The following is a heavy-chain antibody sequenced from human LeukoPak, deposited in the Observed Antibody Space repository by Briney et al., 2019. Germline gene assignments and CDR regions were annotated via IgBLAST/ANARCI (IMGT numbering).Heavy chain of an antibody. CDR3: ARHDKNGGHKDFYY. CDR2: IYSSGST. V-gene: IGHV4-59*08. CDR1: GGSISSYY. J-gene: IGHJ4*02. D-gene: IGHD4-23*01. Sequence: SETLSLTCTVSGGSISSYYWSWIRQPPGKGLEWIGYIYSSGSTNYNPSLRSRFTISVDTSKNQFSLKLNSVTAADTAVYYCARHDKNGGHKDFYYWGQGTLVTVSS.